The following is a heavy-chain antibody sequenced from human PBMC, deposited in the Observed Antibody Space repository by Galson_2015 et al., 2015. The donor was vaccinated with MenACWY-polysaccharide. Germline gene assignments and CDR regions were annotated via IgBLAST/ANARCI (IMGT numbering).Heavy chain of an antibody. CDR3: AKDPPCSSTSCYTYYYMDV. D-gene: IGHD2-2*02. V-gene: IGHV3-30*18. Sequence: SLRLSCAASGFTFSSYGMHWVRQAPGKGLEWVAVISYDGSNKYYADSVKGRFTISRDNSKNTLYLQMNSLRAEDTAAYYCAKDPPCSSTSCYTYYYMDVWGKGTTVTVSS. CDR1: GFTFSSYG. J-gene: IGHJ6*03. CDR2: ISYDGSNK.